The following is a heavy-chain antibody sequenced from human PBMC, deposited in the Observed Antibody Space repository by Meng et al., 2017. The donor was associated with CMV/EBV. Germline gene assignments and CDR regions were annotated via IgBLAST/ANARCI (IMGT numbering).Heavy chain of an antibody. D-gene: IGHD2-2*01. V-gene: IGHV3-21*01. CDR3: ARVNIVVVPAAIDGSSFSYYGMDV. CDR2: ISSSSRYI. J-gene: IGHJ6*02. Sequence: GGSLRLSCAASGFTFSSYSMNWVRQAPGKGLEWVSPISSSSRYIYYADSVKGRFTISRDNAKNSLYLQMNSLRAEDTAVYYCARVNIVVVPAAIDGSSFSYYGMDVWGQGTTVTVSS. CDR1: GFTFSSYS.